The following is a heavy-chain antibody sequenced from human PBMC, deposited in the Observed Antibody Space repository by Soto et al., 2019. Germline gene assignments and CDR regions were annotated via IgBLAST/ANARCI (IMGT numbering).Heavy chain of an antibody. Sequence: GGSLRLSCAASGFTFDDYAMHWVRQAPGKGLEWVSGISWNSGSIGYADSVKGRFTISRDNAKNSLYLQMNSLRAEDTALYYCAKAEAFRGPFDYWGQGTLVTVSS. CDR3: AKAEAFRGPFDY. D-gene: IGHD6-25*01. J-gene: IGHJ4*02. V-gene: IGHV3-9*01. CDR2: ISWNSGSI. CDR1: GFTFDDYA.